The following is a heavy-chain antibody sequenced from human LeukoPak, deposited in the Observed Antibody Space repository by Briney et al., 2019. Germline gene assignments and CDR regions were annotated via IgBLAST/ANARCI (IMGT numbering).Heavy chain of an antibody. CDR1: GLTFSSYS. CDR2: ISSSSSYI. Sequence: PGGSLRLSCAASGLTFSSYSMNWVRQAPGKGLEWVSSISSSSSYIYYADSVKGRFTISRDNAKNSLYLQMNSLRAEDTAVYYCARVWCSSTSCQYDDYWGQGTLVTVSS. D-gene: IGHD2-2*01. J-gene: IGHJ4*02. V-gene: IGHV3-21*01. CDR3: ARVWCSSTSCQYDDY.